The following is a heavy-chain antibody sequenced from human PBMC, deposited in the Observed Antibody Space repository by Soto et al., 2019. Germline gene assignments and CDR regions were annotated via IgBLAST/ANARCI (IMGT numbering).Heavy chain of an antibody. CDR3: AKDLSGSGSLFYYYGMDV. CDR2: ISGSGGTT. Sequence: GGSLRLSCAASGFTFSNYAMNWVRQAPGKGLEWVSAISGSGGTTYYADSVKGRFTMSRDNSKNSLYLQMNSLRTEDTALYYCAKDLSGSGSLFYYYGMDVWGQGTTVTVSS. CDR1: GFTFSNYA. D-gene: IGHD3-10*01. V-gene: IGHV3-23*01. J-gene: IGHJ6*02.